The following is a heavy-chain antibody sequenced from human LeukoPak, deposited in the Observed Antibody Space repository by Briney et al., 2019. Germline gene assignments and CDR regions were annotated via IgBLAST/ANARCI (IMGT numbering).Heavy chain of an antibody. D-gene: IGHD3-10*01. CDR1: GFTASSNY. CDR2: IYSGGST. CDR3: VTDITTVRGVIITIHAFDI. J-gene: IGHJ3*02. Sequence: PGGSLRLSCAASGFTASSNYMSWVRQAPGKGLEWVSVIYSGGSTYYADSVKGRFTISRDNSKNTLYLQMNSLRAEDTAVYYCVTDITTVRGVIITIHAFDIWGQGTMVTVSS. V-gene: IGHV3-53*01.